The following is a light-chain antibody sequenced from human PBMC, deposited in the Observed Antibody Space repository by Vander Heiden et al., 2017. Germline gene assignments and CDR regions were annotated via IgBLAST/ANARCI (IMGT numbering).Light chain of an antibody. V-gene: IGKV1-39*01. CDR3: QQSYSTPPA. J-gene: IGKJ2*01. CDR2: GES. CDR1: QTIRNF. Sequence: DIQMTQSPSSLSASVGDRVTITCRASQTIRNFLNWYQHKPGKAPKLLIYGESSLQSGVPSRFSGSGFGTDFTLTITSLQPEDFARYYCQQSYSTPPAFGQGTKVEIK.